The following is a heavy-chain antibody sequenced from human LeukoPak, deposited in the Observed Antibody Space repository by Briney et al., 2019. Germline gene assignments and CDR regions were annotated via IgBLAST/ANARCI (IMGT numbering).Heavy chain of an antibody. CDR2: INPNSGGT. J-gene: IGHJ4*02. CDR1: GYTFTGYY. D-gene: IGHD3-22*01. CDR3: ARDSPAINYYDSSGYYYPFDY. V-gene: IGHV1-2*02. Sequence: GASVKVSCKASGYTFTGYYMHWVRQAPGQGLEWMGWINPNSGGTNYAQKFQGRVTMTRDTSISTAYMELSRLRSDDTAVYYCARDSPAINYYDSSGYYYPFDYWGQGTLVTVSS.